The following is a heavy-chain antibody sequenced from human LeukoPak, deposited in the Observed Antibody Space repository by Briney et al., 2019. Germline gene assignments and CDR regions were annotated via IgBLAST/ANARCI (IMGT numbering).Heavy chain of an antibody. J-gene: IGHJ6*03. V-gene: IGHV1-46*01. CDR1: GYTFISYG. D-gene: IGHD6-25*01. Sequence: ASVKVSCKTSGYTFISYGINWVRQAPGQGLEWMGIINPSGGSTSYAQKFQGRVTMTRDTSTSTVYMELSSLRSEDTAVYYCARENSIAAGHNYYYYMDVWGKGTTVTISS. CDR2: INPSGGST. CDR3: ARENSIAAGHNYYYYMDV.